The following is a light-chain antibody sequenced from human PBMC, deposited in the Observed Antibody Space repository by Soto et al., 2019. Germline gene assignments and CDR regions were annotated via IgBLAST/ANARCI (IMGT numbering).Light chain of an antibody. CDR1: SSNIGTNT. J-gene: IGLJ2*01. V-gene: IGLV1-44*01. Sequence: QSVLTQQPSASGTPGQRVTISCSGSSSNIGTNTVIWYQQLPGTAPKLLIYSDNQRPSGVTDRFSGSKSVTSASLAISGLQSEDEADYYCASWDVSLVVFGGGTKLTVL. CDR2: SDN. CDR3: ASWDVSLVV.